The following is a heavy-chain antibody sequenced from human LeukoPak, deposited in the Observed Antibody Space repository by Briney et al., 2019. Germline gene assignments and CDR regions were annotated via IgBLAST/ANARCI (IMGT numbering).Heavy chain of an antibody. CDR3: ARECSSTSCYTYYYGMDV. CDR2: INHSGST. V-gene: IGHV4-34*01. Sequence: SETLSLTCAVYGGSFSGYYWSWIRQPPGKGLEWIGEINHSGSTNYNPSLKSRVTISVDTSKNQFSLKLSSVPAADTAVYYCARECSSTSCYTYYYGMDVWGQGTTVTVSS. J-gene: IGHJ6*02. D-gene: IGHD2-2*02. CDR1: GGSFSGYY.